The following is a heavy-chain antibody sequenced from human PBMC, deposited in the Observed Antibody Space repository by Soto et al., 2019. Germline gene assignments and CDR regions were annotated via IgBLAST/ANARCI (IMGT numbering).Heavy chain of an antibody. J-gene: IGHJ6*02. D-gene: IGHD2-2*02. Sequence: AGGSLRLSCAASGFTFSGSAMHWVRQASGKGLEWVGRIRSKANSYATAYAASVKGRFTISRDDSKNTACLQMNSLKTEDTAVYYCTRLGGSGCSSTSCYTWAPTYYYGMDVWGQGTTVTVSS. CDR2: IRSKANSYAT. CDR1: GFTFSGSA. V-gene: IGHV3-73*01. CDR3: TRLGGSGCSSTSCYTWAPTYYYGMDV.